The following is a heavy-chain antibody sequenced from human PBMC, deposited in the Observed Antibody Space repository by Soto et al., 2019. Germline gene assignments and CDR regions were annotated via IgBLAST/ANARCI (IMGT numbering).Heavy chain of an antibody. CDR3: ARESEDLTSNFDY. Sequence: EASLRLSCAASGFTFTRYSMNWVRQAPGKGLKWVSSISSTTNYIYYGDSMKGRFTISRDNAKNSLYLEMNSLRAEDTAVYYCARESEDLTSNFDYWGQGTLVTVSS. CDR1: GFTFTRYS. J-gene: IGHJ4*02. V-gene: IGHV3-21*06. CDR2: ISSTTNYI.